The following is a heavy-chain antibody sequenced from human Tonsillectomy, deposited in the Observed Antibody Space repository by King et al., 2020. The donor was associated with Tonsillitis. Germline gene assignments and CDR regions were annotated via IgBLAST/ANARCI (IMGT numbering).Heavy chain of an antibody. D-gene: IGHD2-8*02. CDR2: ISYDGSNQ. Sequence: HVQLVESGGGVVQPGRSLRLSCTASGFTFRTYSMHWVRQAPGKGLEWVAFISYDGSNQYYADSVKGRFTISRDISKNTLDLQMNSLRAEDTAVYYCARSLVGILRYLDYWGQGTLVTVSS. CDR1: GFTFRTYS. V-gene: IGHV3-30-3*01. J-gene: IGHJ4*02. CDR3: ARSLVGILRYLDY.